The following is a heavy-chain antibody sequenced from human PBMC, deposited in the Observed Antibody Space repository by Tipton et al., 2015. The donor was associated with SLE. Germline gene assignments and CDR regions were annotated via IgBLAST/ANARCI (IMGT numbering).Heavy chain of an antibody. J-gene: IGHJ3*02. CDR3: AKDLSERWSDKLGAFVI. D-gene: IGHD1-26*01. Sequence: SLRLSCAASGFTFSNYGMHWVRQAPGKGLEWVSLIAYDGGNQYYVDSVKGRFTISRDNSKNTVYLQMNSLRPEETSVYYCAKDLSERWSDKLGAFVIWGQGTMVTVSS. CDR2: IAYDGGNQ. V-gene: IGHV3-30*18. CDR1: GFTFSNYG.